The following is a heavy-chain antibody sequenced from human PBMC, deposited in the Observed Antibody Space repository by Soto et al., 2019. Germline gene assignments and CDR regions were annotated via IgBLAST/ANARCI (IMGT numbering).Heavy chain of an antibody. D-gene: IGHD1-1*01. V-gene: IGHV4-59*11. CDR2: FHFTGTS. CDR1: GDSILDHY. CDR3: ARDKGNGNDAFDV. Sequence: QVQLQEWGPGLVKPSETLSLTCTVSGDSILDHYWNWIRQPPGKGLEWIGYFHFTGTSNYSPSLKSRVDISVDTSRNQFSLNLISVTAADTAVYYCARDKGNGNDAFDVWGQGTMVTVSS. J-gene: IGHJ3*01.